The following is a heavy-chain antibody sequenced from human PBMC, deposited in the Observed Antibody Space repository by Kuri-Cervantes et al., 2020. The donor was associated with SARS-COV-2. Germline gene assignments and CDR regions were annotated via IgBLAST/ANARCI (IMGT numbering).Heavy chain of an antibody. Sequence: ASVKVSCKASGYTFTSYDINWVRQATGQGLEWMGWMNPNSGNTGYAQKFQGRVTITRNTSISTAYMELSSLRSEDTAVYYCARDPGGVFLRGIMILSAHWFDTWGQGTLVTVSS. D-gene: IGHD3-9*01. J-gene: IGHJ5*02. V-gene: IGHV1-8*03. CDR2: MNPNSGNT. CDR1: GYTFTSYD. CDR3: ARDPGGVFLRGIMILSAHWFDT.